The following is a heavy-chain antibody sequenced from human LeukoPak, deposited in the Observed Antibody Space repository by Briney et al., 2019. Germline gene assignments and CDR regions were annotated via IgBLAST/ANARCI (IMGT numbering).Heavy chain of an antibody. D-gene: IGHD5-24*01. Sequence: TGGSLRLSCAASGFTFSSYGMHWVRQAPGKGLEWVAVIRYDGSNKYYADSVKGRFTISRDNSKNTLYLQMNSLRAEDTAVYYCARARDGYRTDYFDYWGQGTLVTVSS. V-gene: IGHV3-33*01. J-gene: IGHJ4*02. CDR2: IRYDGSNK. CDR3: ARARDGYRTDYFDY. CDR1: GFTFSSYG.